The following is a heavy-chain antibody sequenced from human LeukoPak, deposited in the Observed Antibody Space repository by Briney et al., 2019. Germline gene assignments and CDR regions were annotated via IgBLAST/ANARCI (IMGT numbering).Heavy chain of an antibody. CDR1: GGSLSDYY. V-gene: IGHV4-34*01. CDR3: AYSSGYQQQ. Sequence: SETLSLTCAVYGGSLSDYYWSWFRQPPGKGLEWIGEINHSGSTDYNPSLKSRVTISVDTSKNQFSLKLGSVTAADTAVYHCAYSSGYQQQWGQGTLVTVFS. D-gene: IGHD3-22*01. J-gene: IGHJ1*01. CDR2: INHSGST.